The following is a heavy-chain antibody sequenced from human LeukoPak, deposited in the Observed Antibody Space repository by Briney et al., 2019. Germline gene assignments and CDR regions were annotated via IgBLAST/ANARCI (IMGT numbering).Heavy chain of an antibody. Sequence: GGSLRLSCAASGFTFSSYWMNWARQAPGKGLEWVASINHNGNVNYYVDSVKGRFTISRDNAKNSLYLQMSNLRAEDTAVYYCARRGGYCTGSCYQFDHWGQGTLVTVSS. V-gene: IGHV3-7*03. CDR2: INHNGNVN. D-gene: IGHD2-8*02. CDR3: ARRGGYCTGSCYQFDH. J-gene: IGHJ4*02. CDR1: GFTFSSYW.